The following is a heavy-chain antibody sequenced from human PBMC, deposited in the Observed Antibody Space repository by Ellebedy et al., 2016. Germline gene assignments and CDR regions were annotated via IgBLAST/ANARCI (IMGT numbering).Heavy chain of an antibody. V-gene: IGHV3-30*04. CDR2: ISYDGGNK. CDR3: VVQQWTSLPSPFDH. J-gene: IGHJ4*02. D-gene: IGHD5-18*01. CDR1: RFTFSSYA. Sequence: GESLKISCAASRFTFSSYAMHWVRQAPGMGLEWVAVISYDGGNKYYADSVKGRFTISRDNSKNTLYLQMNSLRAEDTAVYFCVVQQWTSLPSPFDHWGQGTLVTVSS.